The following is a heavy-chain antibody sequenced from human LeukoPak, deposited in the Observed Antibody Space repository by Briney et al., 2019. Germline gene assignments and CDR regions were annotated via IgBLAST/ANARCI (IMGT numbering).Heavy chain of an antibody. Sequence: GGSLRLSCAASGFTFNNAWMSWVRQAPGKGLEWVGRIKGKTDGGTTDYAAPVKGRFTISRDDSKNTLYLQMNSLKTEDTAVYYCTIDMVDTPMVNDYWGQGTLVTVSS. J-gene: IGHJ4*02. CDR1: GFTFNNAW. CDR2: IKGKTDGGTT. CDR3: TIDMVDTPMVNDY. D-gene: IGHD5-18*01. V-gene: IGHV3-15*01.